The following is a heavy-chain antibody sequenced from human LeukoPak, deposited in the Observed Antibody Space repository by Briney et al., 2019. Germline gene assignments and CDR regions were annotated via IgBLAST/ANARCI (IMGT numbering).Heavy chain of an antibody. V-gene: IGHV1-69*01. J-gene: IGHJ4*02. CDR1: GGTFSSYA. CDR3: ARCLKEDFWRGYYGPSYYFDY. CDR2: IIPIFGTA. D-gene: IGHD3-3*01. Sequence: GSSVKVSCKASGGTFSSYAISWVRQAPGQGLEWMGGIIPIFGTANYAQKFQGRVTITADESTSTAYMELSSLRSEDTAVYYCARCLKEDFWRGYYGPSYYFDYWGQGTLVTVSS.